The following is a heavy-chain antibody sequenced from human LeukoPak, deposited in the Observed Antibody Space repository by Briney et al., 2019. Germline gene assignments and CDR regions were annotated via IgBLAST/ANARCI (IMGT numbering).Heavy chain of an antibody. D-gene: IGHD2-2*01. CDR2: INPNSGGT. CDR1: GYTFTNYD. Sequence: ASVTVSCKASGYTFTNYDINWVRQATGQGLEGMGWINPNSGGTNYAQKFQGRVTMTRDTSISTAYMELSRLRSDDTAVYYCARDGQLLSYYYYYYMDVWGKGTTVTISS. CDR3: ARDGQLLSYYYYYYMDV. V-gene: IGHV1-2*02. J-gene: IGHJ6*03.